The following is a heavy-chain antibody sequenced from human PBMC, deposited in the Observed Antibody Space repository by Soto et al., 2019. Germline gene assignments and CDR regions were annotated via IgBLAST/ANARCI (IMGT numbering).Heavy chain of an antibody. D-gene: IGHD3-3*01. V-gene: IGHV1-2*04. Sequence: AAVKVWCKASGYTFTGYYMHLVLQAPGQGREWMGWINPNSGGTNYAQKFQGWVTMTRDTSISTAYMELSRLRSDATAVYYCARAAAYDFWSGYYAPNWFDPWGQGTLVTVSS. CDR2: INPNSGGT. CDR3: ARAAAYDFWSGYYAPNWFDP. CDR1: GYTFTGYY. J-gene: IGHJ5*02.